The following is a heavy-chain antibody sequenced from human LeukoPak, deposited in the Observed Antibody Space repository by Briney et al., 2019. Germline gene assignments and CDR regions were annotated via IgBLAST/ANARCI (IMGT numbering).Heavy chain of an antibody. CDR1: GFTFSSYW. D-gene: IGHD4-17*01. Sequence: PGGSLRLSCAASGFTFSSYWMSWVRQAPGKGLEWVANIQQDGSETYYVDSVKGRFTISRDNAKNSLYLQVSSLRAEDTAVYYCARIHPMVTIYWGQGTLVTASS. CDR3: ARIHPMVTIY. CDR2: IQQDGSET. V-gene: IGHV3-7*04. J-gene: IGHJ4*02.